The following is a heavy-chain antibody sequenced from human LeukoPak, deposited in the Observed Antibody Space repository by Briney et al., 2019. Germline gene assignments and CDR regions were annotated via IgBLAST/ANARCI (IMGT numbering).Heavy chain of an antibody. V-gene: IGHV4-4*07. D-gene: IGHD1-1*01. CDR3: ARLYQQSKWKYYYYYMDV. CDR1: GDSISRHY. CDR2: MYFRGST. Sequence: PSETPSLTCTVSGDSISRHYWSWIRQPAGKGLEWIGRMYFRGSTNYNPSLKSRVTISVDTSTKQFSLRLSSVTAADTAVYYCARLYQQSKWKYYYYYMDVWGKGTAVTVSS. J-gene: IGHJ6*03.